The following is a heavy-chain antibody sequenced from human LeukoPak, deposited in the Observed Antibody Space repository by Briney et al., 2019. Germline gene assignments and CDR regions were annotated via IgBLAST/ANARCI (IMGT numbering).Heavy chain of an antibody. Sequence: PGRSLRLSCAASGFTFSTYGMHWVRQAPGKGLQWVAVIWYDGSNKQYADSVKGRFTISRDNSKNTLYLQMNSLRAEDTAVYYCARSRYCSSTSCYGFLDYWAQGTLVTVSS. V-gene: IGHV3-33*01. J-gene: IGHJ4*02. D-gene: IGHD2-2*01. CDR2: IWYDGSNK. CDR3: ARSRYCSSTSCYGFLDY. CDR1: GFTFSTYG.